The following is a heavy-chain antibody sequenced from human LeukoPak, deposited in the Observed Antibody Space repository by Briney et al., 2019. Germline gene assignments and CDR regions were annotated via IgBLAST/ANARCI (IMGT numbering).Heavy chain of an antibody. Sequence: PSETLSLTCAVSGGSISSSNWWSWVRQPPGKGLEWIGEIYHSGSTNYNPSLKSRVTIPVDKSKNQFSLKLSSVTAADTAVYYCARRATVTNVFDYWGQGTLVTVSS. CDR2: IYHSGST. V-gene: IGHV4-4*02. CDR3: ARRATVTNVFDY. J-gene: IGHJ4*02. CDR1: GGSISSSNW. D-gene: IGHD4-17*01.